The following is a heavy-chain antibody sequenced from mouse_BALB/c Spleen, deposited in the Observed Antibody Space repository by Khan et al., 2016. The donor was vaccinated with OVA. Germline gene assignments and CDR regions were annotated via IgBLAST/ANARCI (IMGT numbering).Heavy chain of an antibody. CDR3: ARVIYYDYACYYAMDY. CDR2: IWGDGST. Sequence: QVQLKQSGPGLVAPSQSLSITCTVSGFSLTGYGVNWVRQPPGKGLEWLGMIWGDGSTDYNSAPKPRLSISKDNSKSQVFLKMNSLQTDDTARYYCARVIYYDYACYYAMDYWGQGTSVTVSS. CDR1: GFSLTGYG. V-gene: IGHV2-6-7*01. J-gene: IGHJ4*01. D-gene: IGHD2-4*01.